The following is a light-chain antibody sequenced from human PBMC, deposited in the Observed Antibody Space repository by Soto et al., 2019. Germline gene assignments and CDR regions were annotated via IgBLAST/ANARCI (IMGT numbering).Light chain of an antibody. V-gene: IGLV2-14*01. J-gene: IGLJ2*01. CDR1: SDDVGGHNY. CDR3: SSYASTSTVV. Sequence: QSALTQPASVSGSPGQSITISCTGTSDDVGGHNYVSWYQQHPGKAPKLIIYDVSNRPSGVSNRFSGSKSGNTASLTISGLQTEDEADYYCSSYASTSTVVFGVGTKLTVL. CDR2: DVS.